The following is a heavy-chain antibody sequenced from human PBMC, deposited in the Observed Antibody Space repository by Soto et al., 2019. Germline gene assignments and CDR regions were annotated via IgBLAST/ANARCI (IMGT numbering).Heavy chain of an antibody. CDR2: INPKSGGT. CDR3: ARDLAKGGGSAGFDY. D-gene: IGHD1-26*01. CDR1: GYTFTVYY. J-gene: IGHJ4*02. Sequence: ASVKVSCKASGYTFTVYYMHWVRQAPGQGLEWMGWINPKSGGTMYPQKFQGRVTMTWDTSISTAYMAPTRLRSDDTAVYYCARDLAKGGGSAGFDYWGQGTLVTVSS. V-gene: IGHV1-2*02.